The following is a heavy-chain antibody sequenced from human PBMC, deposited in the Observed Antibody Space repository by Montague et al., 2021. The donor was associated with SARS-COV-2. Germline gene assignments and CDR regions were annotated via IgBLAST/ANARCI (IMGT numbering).Heavy chain of an antibody. CDR1: GFSISSGYY. Sequence: SETRSLTCSVSGFSISSGYYWGWIRQTPGKGLEWIGSRYQNGATXYSPSLKRPVTILLDTSKNQFSLKLTSVTAADTAVYYCARAVSVRRAVNWFDPWGQGTLVTVSS. CDR2: RYQNGAT. CDR3: ARAVSVRRAVNWFDP. V-gene: IGHV4-38-2*02. D-gene: IGHD3-10*01. J-gene: IGHJ5*02.